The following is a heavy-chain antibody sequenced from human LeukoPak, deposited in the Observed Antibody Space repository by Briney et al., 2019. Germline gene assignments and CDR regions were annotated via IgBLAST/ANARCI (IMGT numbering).Heavy chain of an antibody. CDR3: ARDWGYSSGWSDAFDI. CDR2: INPNSGGT. V-gene: IGHV1-2*02. Sequence: ASVKVSCKASGYTFTGYYMHWVRQAPGQGLEWMGWINPNSGGTNYAQKLQGRVTMTTDTSTSTAYMELRSLRSDDTAVYYCARDWGYSSGWSDAFDIWGQGTMVTVSS. J-gene: IGHJ3*02. D-gene: IGHD6-19*01. CDR1: GYTFTGYY.